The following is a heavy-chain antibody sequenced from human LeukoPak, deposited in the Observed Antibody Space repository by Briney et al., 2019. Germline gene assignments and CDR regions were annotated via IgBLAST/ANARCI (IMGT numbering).Heavy chain of an antibody. CDR1: GGSISSYY. Sequence: SETLSLTCTVSGGSISSYYWSWIRQPAGKGLEWIGRIYTSGSTNYNPSLKSRVTMSVDTSENQFSLKLSSVTAADTAVYYCARDSSNPYSSGWYSFDYWGQGTLVTVSS. CDR3: ARDSSNPYSSGWYSFDY. V-gene: IGHV4-4*07. J-gene: IGHJ4*02. D-gene: IGHD6-19*01. CDR2: IYTSGST.